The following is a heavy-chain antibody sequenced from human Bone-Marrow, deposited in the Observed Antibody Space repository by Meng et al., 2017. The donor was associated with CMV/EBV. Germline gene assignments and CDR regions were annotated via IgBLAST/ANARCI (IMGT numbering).Heavy chain of an antibody. Sequence: SETLSLTCTVSGGSISSSSYYWGWIRQPPGKGLEWIGSIYYSGSTYYNPSLKSRVTISVDTSKNQFSLKLSSVTAADTAVYYCARDSAYCGGDCSPDAFDIWGQGTRVTVSS. J-gene: IGHJ3*02. CDR2: IYYSGST. V-gene: IGHV4-39*07. CDR1: GGSISSSSYY. CDR3: ARDSAYCGGDCSPDAFDI. D-gene: IGHD2-21*01.